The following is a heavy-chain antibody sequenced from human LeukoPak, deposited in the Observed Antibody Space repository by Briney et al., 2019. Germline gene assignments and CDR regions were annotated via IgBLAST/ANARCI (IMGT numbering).Heavy chain of an antibody. CDR1: GYTYTTYG. J-gene: IGHJ4*02. D-gene: IGHD4-17*01. CDR2: ISGNGDNT. CDR3: ARVHGYYIGLYYFDY. V-gene: IGHV1-18*01. Sequence: WASVKVSCKASGYTYTTYGISWVRQAPGQGLEWMGWISGNGDNTKYVQEFQGRVTMTTDTSTSTAYMDLRSLRSEDTAIYYCARVHGYYIGLYYFDYWGQGTLVTVSS.